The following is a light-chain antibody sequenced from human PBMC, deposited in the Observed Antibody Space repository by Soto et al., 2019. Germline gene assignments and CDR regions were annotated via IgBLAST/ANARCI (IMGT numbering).Light chain of an antibody. V-gene: IGKV3-15*01. J-gene: IGKJ4*01. CDR1: QSVSSN. Sequence: EIEMTQSPATLSVSRGERATLSCRASQSVSSNLAWYQQKPGQDPRLLIYGASTRATGIPARLSGSGSGTEFTLTIYCLPSVDFAVYYFQQYNNVPLTFSRGTMLYIK. CDR2: GAS. CDR3: QQYNNVPLT.